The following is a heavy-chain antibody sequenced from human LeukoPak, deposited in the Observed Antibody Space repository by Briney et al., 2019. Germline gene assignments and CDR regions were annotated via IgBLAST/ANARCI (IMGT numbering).Heavy chain of an antibody. Sequence: ASVKVSCKASGFTFTSYDINWVRQASAQGLQWMGWMNPNNGNTGYAQKFQGRVTMTRDTSISTAYMELRGLRSEDTAVYYCVRDGEGVAISVNYWFDPWGQGTLVTVSS. CDR1: GFTFTSYD. CDR3: VRDGEGVAISVNYWFDP. D-gene: IGHD3-10*01. V-gene: IGHV1-8*01. J-gene: IGHJ5*02. CDR2: MNPNNGNT.